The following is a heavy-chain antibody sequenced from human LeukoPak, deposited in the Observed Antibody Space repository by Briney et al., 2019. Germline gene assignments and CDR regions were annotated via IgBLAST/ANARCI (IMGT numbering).Heavy chain of an antibody. CDR1: GYSISSGYY. J-gene: IGHJ3*02. CDR3: ARLPGGDSSSVVAFDI. D-gene: IGHD2-21*02. Sequence: SETLSLTCTVSGYSISSGYYWGWIRQPPGKGLEWIGRIYTSGSTNYNPSLKSRVTMSVDTSKNQFSLKLSSVTAADTAVYYCARLPGGDSSSVVAFDIWGQGTMVTVSS. V-gene: IGHV4-38-2*02. CDR2: IYTSGST.